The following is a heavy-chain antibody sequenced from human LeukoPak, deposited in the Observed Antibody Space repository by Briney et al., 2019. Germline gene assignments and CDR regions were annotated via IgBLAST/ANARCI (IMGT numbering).Heavy chain of an antibody. Sequence: GESLQISCKGSAYSFTSYWIGWVRQIPGKGLEWMGIIYPGDSGTRYSTSFQGQVTISADKSLSTAYLQWSSLKASDTAMYYCARQYGDYVDWFDPWGQGTLVTLSS. V-gene: IGHV5-51*01. D-gene: IGHD4-17*01. CDR3: ARQYGDYVDWFDP. CDR2: IYPGDSGT. J-gene: IGHJ5*02. CDR1: AYSFTSYW.